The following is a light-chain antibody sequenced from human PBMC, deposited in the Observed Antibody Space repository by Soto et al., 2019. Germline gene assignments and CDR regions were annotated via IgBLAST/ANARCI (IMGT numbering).Light chain of an antibody. V-gene: IGKV3-11*01. CDR1: QSVGYS. J-gene: IGKJ1*01. CDR2: HTS. Sequence: EIVLTQSPATLSLSPGERATLSCRASQSVGYSLAWYQQRPGQTPRLLIYHTSNRAAGISARFSGSGSGTDFTLTISSLEPEDFALYFCQQRTNWPRTFGKGTKVEI. CDR3: QQRTNWPRT.